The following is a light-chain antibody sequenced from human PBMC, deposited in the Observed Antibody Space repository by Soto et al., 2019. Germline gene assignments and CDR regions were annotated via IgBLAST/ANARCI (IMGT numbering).Light chain of an antibody. CDR1: QSISTY. CDR2: AAS. Sequence: DIRMTQSPSSLSASVGDRVTITCWASQSISTYLHWYQQKPGKAPNLLIYAASTLQSGVPSRFSGSGSGTDFTLTISSLQPEDFATYFCQHGYSTPLTFGGGTKVDIK. V-gene: IGKV1-39*01. CDR3: QHGYSTPLT. J-gene: IGKJ4*01.